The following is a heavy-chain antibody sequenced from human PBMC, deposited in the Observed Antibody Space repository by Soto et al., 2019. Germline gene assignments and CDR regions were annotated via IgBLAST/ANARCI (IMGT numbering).Heavy chain of an antibody. J-gene: IGHJ6*02. V-gene: IGHV4-34*01. CDR2: INHSGST. CDR3: ARGGGRYYYYYYGMDV. Sequence: PSETLSLTCAVYGGSFSGYYWSWIRQPPGKGLEWIGEINHSGSTNYNPSLKSRVTISVGTSKNQFSLRLSSVTAADTAVYYCARGGGRYYYYYYGMDVWGQGTTVTVSS. CDR1: GGSFSGYY. D-gene: IGHD1-26*01.